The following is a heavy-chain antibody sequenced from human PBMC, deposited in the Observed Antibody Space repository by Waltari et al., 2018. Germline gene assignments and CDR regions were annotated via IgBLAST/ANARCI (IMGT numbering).Heavy chain of an antibody. V-gene: IGHV4-59*01. J-gene: IGHJ4*02. CDR2: IYYSGST. Sequence: QVQLQESGPGLVKPSETLSLTCTVPGGSISSYYWHWIRQPPGKGLEWIGYIYYSGSTNYNPSLKSRVTISVDTSKNQFSLKLSSVTAADTAVYYCANYIAAAGTNFFDYWGQGTLVTVSS. CDR3: ANYIAAAGTNFFDY. CDR1: GGSISSYY. D-gene: IGHD6-13*01.